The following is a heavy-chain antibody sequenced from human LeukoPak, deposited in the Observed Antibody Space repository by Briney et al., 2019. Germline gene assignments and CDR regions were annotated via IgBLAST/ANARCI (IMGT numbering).Heavy chain of an antibody. V-gene: IGHV6-1*01. Sequence: SQTLSLTCAISGDTVSNKRSAWNWIRQSPSRGLEWLGRTYYRSKWYNDYAVSVKSRITINPDTFKNQFSLQLNSVSPEDTAVYYCARVNSWTEEPDTGFDYWGQGILVTVSS. J-gene: IGHJ4*02. CDR1: GDTVSNKRSA. CDR3: ARVNSWTEEPDTGFDY. D-gene: IGHD1-14*01. CDR2: TYYRSKWYN.